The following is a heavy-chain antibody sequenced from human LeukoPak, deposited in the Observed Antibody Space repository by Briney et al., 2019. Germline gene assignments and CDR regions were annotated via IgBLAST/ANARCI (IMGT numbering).Heavy chain of an antibody. D-gene: IGHD1-26*01. J-gene: IGHJ3*02. Sequence: PSETLSLTCAVSGGSISSGGYSWSWIRQPPGKGLEWIGYIYHSGSTYYNPSLKSRVTMSVDTSKNQFSLKLSSVTAADTAVYYCARAAGADAFDIWGQGTMVTVSS. CDR3: ARAAGADAFDI. V-gene: IGHV4-30-2*01. CDR2: IYHSGST. CDR1: GGSISSGGYS.